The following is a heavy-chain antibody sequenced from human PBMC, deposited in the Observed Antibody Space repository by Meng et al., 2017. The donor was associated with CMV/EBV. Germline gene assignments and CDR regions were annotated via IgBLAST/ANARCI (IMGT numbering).Heavy chain of an antibody. D-gene: IGHD5/OR15-5a*01. J-gene: IGHJ3*02. Sequence: SETLSLTCTVSGGFISSYYWSWIRQPPGKGLEWIGYIYYSGSTNYNPSLKSRVTISVDTSKNQFSLKLSSVTAADTAVYYCATGSTASSPQDAFDIWGQGTMVTVSS. CDR3: ATGSTASSPQDAFDI. CDR2: IYYSGST. V-gene: IGHV4-59*01. CDR1: GGFISSYY.